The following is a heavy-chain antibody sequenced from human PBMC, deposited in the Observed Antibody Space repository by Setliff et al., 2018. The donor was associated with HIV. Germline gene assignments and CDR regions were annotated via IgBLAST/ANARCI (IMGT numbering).Heavy chain of an antibody. D-gene: IGHD5-12*01. CDR3: AVDWHAFDI. CDR1: GYTFTKYA. CDR2: INTNTGSP. J-gene: IGHJ3*02. Sequence: GASVKVSCKASGYTFTKYAMSWVRQAPGQGLEWVGWINTNTGSPTYAQGLTGRFVFSLDPSVNTAYLQINSLTPDDGGVYYCAVDWHAFDIWGQGTVVTVSS. V-gene: IGHV7-4-1*02.